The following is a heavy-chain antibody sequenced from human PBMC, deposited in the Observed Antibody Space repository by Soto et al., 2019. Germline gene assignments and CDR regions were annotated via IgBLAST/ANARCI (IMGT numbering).Heavy chain of an antibody. CDR3: ASGRSSSWYMGGWFDP. CDR1: GGSFSGYY. D-gene: IGHD6-13*01. Sequence: SETLSLTCAVYGGSFSGYYWSWIRQPPGKGLEWIGEINHSGSTNYNPSLKSRVTISVDTSKNQFSLKLSSVTAADTAVYYCASGRSSSWYMGGWFDPWGQGTMVTVYS. J-gene: IGHJ5*02. V-gene: IGHV4-34*01. CDR2: INHSGST.